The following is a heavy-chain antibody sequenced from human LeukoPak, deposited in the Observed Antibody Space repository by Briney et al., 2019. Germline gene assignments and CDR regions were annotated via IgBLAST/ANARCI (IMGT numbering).Heavy chain of an antibody. CDR3: ATDRYYGRPSY. Sequence: GGSLRLSCAASGFAFRLAWMSWVRQAPGNGLEWVGRIKSKTDGETTDYVAPVKGRFTISRDDSKNTLYLQMNSLKTEDTAVYYCATDRYYGRPSYWGQGILVIVSS. CDR2: IKSKTDGETT. D-gene: IGHD3-10*01. CDR1: GFAFRLAW. J-gene: IGHJ4*02. V-gene: IGHV3-15*01.